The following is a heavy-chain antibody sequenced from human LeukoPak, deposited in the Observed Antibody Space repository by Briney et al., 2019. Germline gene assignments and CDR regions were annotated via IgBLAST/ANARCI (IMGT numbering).Heavy chain of an antibody. CDR3: ARPYDVDTWKNWFDP. Sequence: SETLSLTCTVSGGSISSSSYYWGWIRQPPGKGLEWIGSIYYSGSTYYNPSLKSRVTISVDTSKNQFSLELSSVTAADTAVYYCARPYDVDTWKNWFDPWGQGTLVTVSS. V-gene: IGHV4-39*01. D-gene: IGHD5-18*01. J-gene: IGHJ5*02. CDR1: GGSISSSSYY. CDR2: IYYSGST.